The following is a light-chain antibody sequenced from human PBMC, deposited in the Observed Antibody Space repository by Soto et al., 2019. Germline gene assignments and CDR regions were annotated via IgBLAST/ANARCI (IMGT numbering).Light chain of an antibody. V-gene: IGKV3-20*01. CDR1: QSVSGSC. J-gene: IGKJ4*01. CDR2: GAF. CDR3: QQYGRSPPVT. Sequence: IVLTQSPGTLALSPGERATLSCRASQSVSGSCLAWYQQKPGQAPRLLIYGAFSRATGIPDRFSGSGSGTDFTLTISRLEPEDFAVYYCQQYGRSPPVTFGGGTKVEIK.